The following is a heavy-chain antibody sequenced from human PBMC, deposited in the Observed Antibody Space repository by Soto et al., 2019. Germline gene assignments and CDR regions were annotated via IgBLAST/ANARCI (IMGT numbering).Heavy chain of an antibody. J-gene: IGHJ4*02. D-gene: IGHD5-12*01. V-gene: IGHV4-4*07. CDR3: AREGSYSAYNFAHGIQLWSFDF. CDR1: GGSINTFY. CDR2: IFSSGST. Sequence: SETLSLTCTVSGGSINTFYWSWVRQPAGKGLEWIGRIFSSGSTSFNPSLESRVAMSVDTSKNHFSLNLSSVTAADMAVYYCAREGSYSAYNFAHGIQLWSFDFWGQGALVT.